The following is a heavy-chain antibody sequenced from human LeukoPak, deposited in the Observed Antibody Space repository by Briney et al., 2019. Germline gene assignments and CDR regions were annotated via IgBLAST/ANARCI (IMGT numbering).Heavy chain of an antibody. V-gene: IGHV3-7*01. J-gene: IGHJ4*02. CDR1: GFIFSSYW. Sequence: GGSLRLSCAASGFIFSSYWMSWVRQAPGKGLEWVANIKKDGSEKYYVDSVKGRFTISRDNAKKSLYLQMNSLRVEDTAVYYCARADWDTAMIDYWGQGTLVTVSS. D-gene: IGHD5-18*01. CDR2: IKKDGSEK. CDR3: ARADWDTAMIDY.